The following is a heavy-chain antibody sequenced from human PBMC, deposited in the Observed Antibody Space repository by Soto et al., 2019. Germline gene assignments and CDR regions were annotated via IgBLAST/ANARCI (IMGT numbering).Heavy chain of an antibody. CDR2: SSSNSTFT. Sequence: GGSLRLSCAASGFTFSVASMHWVRQAPGKGLEWVSSSSSNSTFTYYADSVKGRFTISRDNAKNSLYLQMNSLRAEDTAVYFCARVYYSNLPYYFYYMDVWGQGTTVTVSS. CDR1: GFTFSVAS. V-gene: IGHV3-21*01. D-gene: IGHD4-4*01. J-gene: IGHJ6*02. CDR3: ARVYYSNLPYYFYYMDV.